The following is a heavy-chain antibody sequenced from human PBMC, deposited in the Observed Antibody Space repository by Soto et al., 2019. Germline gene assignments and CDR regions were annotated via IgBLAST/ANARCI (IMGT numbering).Heavy chain of an antibody. J-gene: IGHJ4*02. D-gene: IGHD5-18*01. CDR3: ASQARVDTASLDY. V-gene: IGHV1-46*01. Sequence: QVQLVQSGAEVKKPGASVKVSCKASGYTFTSYYMHWVRQAPGQGLEWMGIINPSGGSTSYAQKFQGRVTMTRDTSTSTVYMELSSLRSEGTAVYYCASQARVDTASLDYWGQGTLVTVSS. CDR1: GYTFTSYY. CDR2: INPSGGST.